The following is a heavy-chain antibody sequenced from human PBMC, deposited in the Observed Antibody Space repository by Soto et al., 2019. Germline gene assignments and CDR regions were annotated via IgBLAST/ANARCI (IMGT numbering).Heavy chain of an antibody. J-gene: IGHJ4*02. Sequence: QVQLVQSGVEVKKPGASMKISCRTSGYTFTNYAINWVRQAPGQGLEWVAWISTQSGTTKYGQRLQGRVTVTTDTSTSTAYMELRNLRSDDTALYYCERGGYKDSWGQGTLVTVSS. CDR2: ISTQSGTT. V-gene: IGHV1-18*01. D-gene: IGHD5-12*01. CDR1: GYTFTNYA. CDR3: ERGGYKDS.